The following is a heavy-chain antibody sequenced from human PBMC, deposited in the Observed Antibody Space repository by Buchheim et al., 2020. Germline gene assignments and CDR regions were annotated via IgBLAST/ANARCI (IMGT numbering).Heavy chain of an antibody. Sequence: QVQLVESGGGVVQPGRSLRLSCAASGFTFSSYGMHWVRQAPGKGLEWVAFIRYDGSNKYYADSVKGRFTISRDNSKNTLYLQMNSLRAEDTAVYYCAKDKWHGVDYWGQGTL. J-gene: IGHJ4*02. CDR2: IRYDGSNK. CDR1: GFTFSSYG. V-gene: IGHV3-30*02. CDR3: AKDKWHGVDY. D-gene: IGHD2-8*01.